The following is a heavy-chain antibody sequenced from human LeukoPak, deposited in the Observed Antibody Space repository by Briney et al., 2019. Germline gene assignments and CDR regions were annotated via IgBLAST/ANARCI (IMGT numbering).Heavy chain of an antibody. J-gene: IGHJ4*02. V-gene: IGHV3-21*01. CDR3: ARYSVDSSGYPKLDY. Sequence: PGGSLRLSCAASGFTFSDYSMNWVRQAPGKGLEWVSSIGSSGTHIYYADSVKGRFTVSRDNAQNSLYLQMNSLRAADTAVYYCARYSVDSSGYPKLDYWGQGTLVIVSS. D-gene: IGHD3-22*01. CDR1: GFTFSDYS. CDR2: IGSSGTHI.